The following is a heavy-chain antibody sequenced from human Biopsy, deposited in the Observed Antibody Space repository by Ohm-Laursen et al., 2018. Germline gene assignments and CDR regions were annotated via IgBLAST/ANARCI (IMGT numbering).Heavy chain of an antibody. CDR3: ARDFFDSSGYFYYYNGVDL. CDR1: GFIFTSYG. J-gene: IGHJ6*02. V-gene: IGHV1-18*01. Sequence: ESSVKVSCKASGFIFTSYGLSWVRQAPGQGLEWMGWISSSNDNTNYAQKFQGRVTMTADTSTSTAYMELRSLRSDDTAVYYCARDFFDSSGYFYYYNGVDLWGQGTTVTVSS. CDR2: ISSSNDNT. D-gene: IGHD3-22*01.